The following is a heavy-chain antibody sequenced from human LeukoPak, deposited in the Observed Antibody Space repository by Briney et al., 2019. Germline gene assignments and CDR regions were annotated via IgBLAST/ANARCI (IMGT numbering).Heavy chain of an antibody. D-gene: IGHD3-3*01. CDR2: INRSGDT. J-gene: IGHJ5*02. V-gene: IGHV4-34*01. CDR3: ARELSRFSVWSYPAPRAKESWFDP. Sequence: SETLSLTCEVYGGSFSDYYWSWIRQPPGKGLEWLGEINRSGDTNYNPSLKSRISISVDTSKKQFSLMLTSVTAADTAVYYCARELSRFSVWSYPAPRAKESWFDPWGQGTLVTVSS. CDR1: GGSFSDYY.